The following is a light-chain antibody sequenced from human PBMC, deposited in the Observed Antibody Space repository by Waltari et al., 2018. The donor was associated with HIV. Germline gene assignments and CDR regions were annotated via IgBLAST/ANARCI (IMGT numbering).Light chain of an antibody. Sequence: SYVLTQPPSVSVAPGQTARITCGGNNIGSKSVHWYQQRPGQAPVLVIYEDSDRPSGIPERFAGSNSGNTATLTICRVEAGDEADYYCQVWDTSSDHPGVVFGGGTKLTVL. J-gene: IGLJ2*01. V-gene: IGLV3-21*02. CDR3: QVWDTSSDHPGVV. CDR2: EDS. CDR1: NIGSKS.